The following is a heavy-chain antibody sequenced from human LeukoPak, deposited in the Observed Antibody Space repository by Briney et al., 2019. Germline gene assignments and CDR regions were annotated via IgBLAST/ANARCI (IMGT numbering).Heavy chain of an antibody. CDR2: ISGSGGST. J-gene: IGHJ4*02. CDR1: GFTFSSYA. Sequence: GGSLRLSCAASGFTFSSYAMSWVRQAPGKGLEWVSAISGSGGSTYYADSVKGRFTVSRDNSKSTLYLQMNSLRAEDTAVYYCAKSSYYDSSGYYREYYFDYWGQGTLVTVSS. D-gene: IGHD3-22*01. V-gene: IGHV3-23*01. CDR3: AKSSYYDSSGYYREYYFDY.